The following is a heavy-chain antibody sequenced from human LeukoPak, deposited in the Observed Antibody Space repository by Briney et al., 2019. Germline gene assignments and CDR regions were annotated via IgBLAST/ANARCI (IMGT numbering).Heavy chain of an antibody. CDR2: ISAGGST. Sequence: GGSLRLSCAASAFTVSNYAMSWVRQAPGRGLEWVSDISAGGSTFYADAVKGRFTISRDNSKRTLYLQLNNLRVEDTAIYYCAFPAHHWLVRGAFDIWGQGTVVTVSS. V-gene: IGHV3-23*01. J-gene: IGHJ3*02. CDR1: AFTVSNYA. CDR3: AFPAHHWLVRGAFDI. D-gene: IGHD6-19*01.